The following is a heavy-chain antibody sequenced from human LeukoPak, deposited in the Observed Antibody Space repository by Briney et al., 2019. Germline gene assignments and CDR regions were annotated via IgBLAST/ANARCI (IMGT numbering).Heavy chain of an antibody. D-gene: IGHD4-23*01. Sequence: ASVKVSCKASGYTFTGYYMHWVRQAPGQGLECMGRINPNRGGTNYAQKFQGRFTMSRDTSISTAYMELSRLRSDDTAVYYCARQDYGGFDYWGQGTLVTVSS. CDR3: ARQDYGGFDY. J-gene: IGHJ4*02. CDR2: INPNRGGT. CDR1: GYTFTGYY. V-gene: IGHV1-2*06.